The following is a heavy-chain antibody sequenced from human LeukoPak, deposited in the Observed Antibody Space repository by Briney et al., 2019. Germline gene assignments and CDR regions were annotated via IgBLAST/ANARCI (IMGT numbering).Heavy chain of an antibody. CDR2: RYYSGRT. D-gene: IGHD3-10*01. J-gene: IGHJ4*02. Sequence: WVRQAPGKGLEWIGSRYYSGRTYYNPSLTSRVTISLDTSKNQFSLKLSSVTAADTAVYYCARGGDRSFDYWGQGTLVTVSS. CDR3: ARGGDRSFDY. V-gene: IGHV4-39*07.